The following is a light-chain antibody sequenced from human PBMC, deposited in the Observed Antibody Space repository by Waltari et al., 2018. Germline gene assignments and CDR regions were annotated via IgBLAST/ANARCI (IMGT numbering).Light chain of an antibody. CDR2: AAS. V-gene: IGKV1-39*01. Sequence: DIQMTQSPSSLSASVGDRVTITCRASQNMNKFLNWFQQKPGQAPKLLIYAASTLQSGVPSRFSGSGSGTDFTLTITTVQPEDSATYYCQQTYSTLLTFGQGTKLEIK. CDR3: QQTYSTLLT. J-gene: IGKJ2*01. CDR1: QNMNKF.